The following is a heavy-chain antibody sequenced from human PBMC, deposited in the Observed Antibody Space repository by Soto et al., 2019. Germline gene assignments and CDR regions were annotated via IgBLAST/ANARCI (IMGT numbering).Heavy chain of an antibody. V-gene: IGHV4-30-4*01. J-gene: IGHJ6*02. CDR3: ARGVVGICSGCSCYSERYYYYGMDV. D-gene: IGHD2-15*01. Sequence: SETLSLTCTVSGGSISSGDYYWSWIRQPPGKGLEWIGYIYYSGSTYYNPSLESRGTISVDTSKNQFSLKLCSVTAADTAVYYCARGVVGICSGCSCYSERYYYYGMDVWGQGTTVNVSS. CDR1: GGSISSGDYY. CDR2: IYYSGST.